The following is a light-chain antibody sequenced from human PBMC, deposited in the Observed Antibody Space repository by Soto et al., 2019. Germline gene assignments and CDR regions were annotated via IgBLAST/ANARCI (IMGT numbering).Light chain of an antibody. V-gene: IGKV1-39*01. J-gene: IGKJ1*01. CDR3: QQSYSTLKT. CDR1: QSISSY. CDR2: AAS. Sequence: DIQMPQSTSSPSASVGARVTITCRASQSISSYLNWYQQKPGKAPKLLIYAASSLQSGVPSRFSGSGSGTDFTLTISSLQPEDFATYYCQQSYSTLKTFGQGTKVDIK.